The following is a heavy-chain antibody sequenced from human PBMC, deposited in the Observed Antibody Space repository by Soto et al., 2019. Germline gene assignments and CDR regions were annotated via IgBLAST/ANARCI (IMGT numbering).Heavy chain of an antibody. J-gene: IGHJ6*02. CDR3: ARGRIHGHYYYYYYGMDV. CDR1: GFTFSSYA. V-gene: IGHV3-64*01. CDR2: ISSNGGST. Sequence: PGGSLRLSCAASGFTFSSYAMRWVRQAPGKGLEYVSAISSNGGSTYYANSVKGRFTISRDNSKNTLYLQMGSLRAEDMAVYYCARGRIHGHYYYYYYGMDVWGQGTTVTVSS.